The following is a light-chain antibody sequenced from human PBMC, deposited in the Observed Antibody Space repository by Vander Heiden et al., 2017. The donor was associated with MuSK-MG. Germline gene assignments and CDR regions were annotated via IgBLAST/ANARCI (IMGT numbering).Light chain of an antibody. CDR2: AAS. CDR3: QQSYSTPWT. Sequence: DIQMTQSPSSLSASVGDRVTITCRASQRISSYLNWYQQKPGKAPRLLIYAASSLQSGVPSRFSGSGSGTGFTLTISSLQPEDFATYYCQQSYSTPWTFGQGTKVEIK. J-gene: IGKJ1*01. V-gene: IGKV1-39*01. CDR1: QRISSY.